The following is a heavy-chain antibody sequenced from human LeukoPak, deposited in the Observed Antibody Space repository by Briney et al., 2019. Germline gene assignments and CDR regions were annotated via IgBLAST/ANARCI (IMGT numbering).Heavy chain of an antibody. CDR1: GFTFSSYA. V-gene: IGHV3-30-3*01. J-gene: IGHJ4*01. D-gene: IGHD3-3*01. CDR2: ISYDGSNK. CDR3: ARLLYXDFWSXXXNYFD. Sequence: GGSLRLSCAASGFTFSSYAMHWVRQAPGKGLEWVAVISYDGSNKYYADSVKGRFTISRDNAKNSLYPQMNSLRAEDTAVYYCARLLYXDFWSXXXNYFD.